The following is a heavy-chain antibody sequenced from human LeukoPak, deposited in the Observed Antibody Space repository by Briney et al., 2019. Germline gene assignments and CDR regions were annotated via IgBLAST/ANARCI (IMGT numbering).Heavy chain of an antibody. CDR1: GGSISSYY. V-gene: IGHV4-59*01. CDR2: IYNSGST. J-gene: IGHJ5*02. D-gene: IGHD3-3*01. CDR3: ARGGTSALEWFGP. Sequence: SETLSLTCTVSGGSISSYYCTWIRQSPGKGLEWIGYIYNSGSTKYNPSLKSRVTISIDTSKNQFSLKVNSVTAADTAVYYCARGGTSALEWFGPWGQGTLVTVSS.